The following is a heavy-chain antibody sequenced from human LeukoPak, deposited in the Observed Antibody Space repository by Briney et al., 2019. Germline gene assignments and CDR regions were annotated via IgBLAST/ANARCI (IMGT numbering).Heavy chain of an antibody. D-gene: IGHD2-2*01. CDR3: ARGGSSTTKGFDY. J-gene: IGHJ3*01. V-gene: IGHV1-69*04. CDR1: GGTFNNYA. CDR2: IIPIVGIV. Sequence: GASVKVSCKAPGGTFNNYAISWVRQAPGQGLEWMGRIIPIVGIVDYARKFQGRVTITADKSTSTAYMELSSLRSEDTAVYYCARGGSSTTKGFDYWGQGQWSPSLQ.